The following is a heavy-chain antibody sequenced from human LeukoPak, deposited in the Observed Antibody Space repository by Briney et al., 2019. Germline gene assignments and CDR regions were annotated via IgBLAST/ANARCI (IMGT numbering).Heavy chain of an antibody. Sequence: GSSVKVSCKASGGTFSSYAISWVRQAPGQGLEWMGRIIPILGIANYAQKFQGRVTITADKSTSTAYMELSSLRSEDTAVYYCARESWNYFPFDYWGQGTLVTVSS. CDR1: GGTFSSYA. J-gene: IGHJ4*02. D-gene: IGHD1-7*01. CDR3: ARESWNYFPFDY. V-gene: IGHV1-69*04. CDR2: IIPILGIA.